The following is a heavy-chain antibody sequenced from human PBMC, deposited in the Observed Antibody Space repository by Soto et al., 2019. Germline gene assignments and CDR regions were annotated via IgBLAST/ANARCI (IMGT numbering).Heavy chain of an antibody. Sequence: PSETLSLTCAVSGGSISSSNWWSWVRQPPGKGLEWIGGFYYSGSPYYNPSLKSRVTMSVDTSKNQFSLNLNSVTAADTAVYYCYINVFWGQGTLVTVSS. D-gene: IGHD3-10*02. CDR3: YINVF. J-gene: IGHJ1*01. CDR1: GGSISSSNW. CDR2: FYYSGSP. V-gene: IGHV4-4*02.